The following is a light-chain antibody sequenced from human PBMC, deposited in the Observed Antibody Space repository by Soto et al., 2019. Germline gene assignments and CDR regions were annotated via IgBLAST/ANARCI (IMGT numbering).Light chain of an antibody. Sequence: QSALTQPASVSGSPGQSITISCTGTSSDVGGYNYVSWYQQQPGKAPKFMIYDVTNRPSGVSNRFSGSKSGNTASLTISGLQAEDEADYYCCSYTTSNTRQIVFGTGTRSPS. CDR1: SSDVGGYNY. CDR2: DVT. J-gene: IGLJ1*01. CDR3: CSYTTSNTRQIV. V-gene: IGLV2-14*01.